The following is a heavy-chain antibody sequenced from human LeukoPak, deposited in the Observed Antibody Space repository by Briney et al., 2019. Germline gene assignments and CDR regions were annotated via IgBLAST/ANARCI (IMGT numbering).Heavy chain of an antibody. CDR1: GYSFTSYW. Sequence: GESLKISCKGSGYSFTSYWISWVRQMPGKGLEWMGRIDPSDSYTNYSPSFQGHVTISADKSISTAYLQWSSLKASDTAMYYCARMLYSGYDSDAFDIWGQGTMVTVSS. CDR3: ARMLYSGYDSDAFDI. J-gene: IGHJ3*02. D-gene: IGHD5-12*01. V-gene: IGHV5-10-1*01. CDR2: IDPSDSYT.